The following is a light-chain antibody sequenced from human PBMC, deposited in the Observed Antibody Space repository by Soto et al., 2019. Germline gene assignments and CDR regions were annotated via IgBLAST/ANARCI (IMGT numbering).Light chain of an antibody. CDR2: DVN. CDR1: SSDVGAYNY. J-gene: IGLJ1*01. CDR3: CSYAGSYDYV. V-gene: IGLV2-11*01. Sequence: QSALTQPRSVSGSPGQSLTISCTGSSSDVGAYNYVSWYQHNTGKAPKLLIYDVNKRPSGVPDRFSGSKFGNTASLTISGLQADDEATFYCCSYAGSYDYVFGTGTKVTVL.